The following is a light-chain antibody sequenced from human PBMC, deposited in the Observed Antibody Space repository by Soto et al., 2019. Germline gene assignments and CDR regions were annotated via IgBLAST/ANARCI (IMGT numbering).Light chain of an antibody. CDR1: QSVSSY. CDR3: QQYNSYS. J-gene: IGKJ1*01. CDR2: HAF. Sequence: EIVLTQSPVTLSLSPGERATLSCRASQSVSSYLAWYQEKPGQAPRLLIYHAFNRATGIPARFSGSGSGTDFTLTINSLEPEDFATYYCQQYNSYSFGQGTKVDIK. V-gene: IGKV3-11*01.